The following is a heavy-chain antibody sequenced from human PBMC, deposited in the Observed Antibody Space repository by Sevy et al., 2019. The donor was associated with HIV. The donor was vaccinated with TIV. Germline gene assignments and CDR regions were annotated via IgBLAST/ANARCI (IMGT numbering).Heavy chain of an antibody. V-gene: IGHV1-2*02. CDR1: GYTFTGYY. Sequence: ASVKVSCKASGYTFTGYYMHWVRQAPGQGLEWMGCINPNSGGTNYAQKFQGRVTMTRDTSISTAYMELSRLRSDDTAVYYCARVGLELRGFDYWGQGTLVTVSS. J-gene: IGHJ4*02. CDR3: ARVGLELRGFDY. CDR2: INPNSGGT. D-gene: IGHD1-26*01.